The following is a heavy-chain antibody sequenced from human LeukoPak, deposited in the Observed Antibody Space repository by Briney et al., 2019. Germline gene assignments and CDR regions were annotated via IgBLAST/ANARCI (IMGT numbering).Heavy chain of an antibody. D-gene: IGHD1-20*01. V-gene: IGHV4-38-2*02. Sequence: SETLSLTCTISSYSISSGYYWGWIRQPPGKGLEWIGSIYHSGSTYYNPSLKSRVTISVDTSKNQFSLNLTSVAAADTAVYFCARVTVGIGRYYFDYWGQGTLVTVSS. CDR2: IYHSGST. CDR1: SYSISSGYY. J-gene: IGHJ4*02. CDR3: ARVTVGIGRYYFDY.